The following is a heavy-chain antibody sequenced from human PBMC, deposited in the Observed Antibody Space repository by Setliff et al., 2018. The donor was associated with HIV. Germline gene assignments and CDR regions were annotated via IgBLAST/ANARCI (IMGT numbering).Heavy chain of an antibody. D-gene: IGHD5-12*01. CDR1: GFSFSNYA. CDR3: ARDGVATTEGY. J-gene: IGHJ4*02. Sequence: PGGSLRLSCAASGFSFSNYAMTWVRQAPGKGLEWVSSISRSSSYIYYSDSVKGRFTISRDNAGNSLYLQMNSLRVEDTAVYYCARDGVATTEGYWGQGTLVTVSS. CDR2: ISRSSSYI. V-gene: IGHV3-21*01.